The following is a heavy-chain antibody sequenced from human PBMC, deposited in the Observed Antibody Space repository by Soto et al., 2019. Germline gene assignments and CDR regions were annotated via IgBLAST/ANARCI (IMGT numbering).Heavy chain of an antibody. CDR3: AKVSLGATTITDYYYYGMDV. V-gene: IGHV3-23*01. CDR2: ISGSGGGT. Sequence: GGSLRLSCAASGFTFSSYAMTWVRQTPGKGLEWVSGISGSGGGTYYADSVKGRFTISRDSSKSTLYLQVNGLRAGDTAVYYCAKVSLGATTITDYYYYGMDVWGQGTTVTVSS. J-gene: IGHJ6*02. D-gene: IGHD1-26*01. CDR1: GFTFSSYA.